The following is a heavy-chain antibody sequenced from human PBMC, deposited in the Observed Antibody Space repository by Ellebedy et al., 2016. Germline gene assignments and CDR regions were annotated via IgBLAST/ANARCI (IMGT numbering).Heavy chain of an antibody. CDR3: AKDRDDAGDFVFDS. Sequence: GESLKISXAPSGLTLSSFFMSWVRQAPGGGLEWVSTISAGGDITFSADSVKGRFTISRDNSRDTLYLQMNSLRAEDTAVYYCAKDRDDAGDFVFDSWGQGTLVTVSS. D-gene: IGHD4-17*01. CDR2: ISAGGDIT. CDR1: GLTLSSFF. V-gene: IGHV3-23*01. J-gene: IGHJ4*02.